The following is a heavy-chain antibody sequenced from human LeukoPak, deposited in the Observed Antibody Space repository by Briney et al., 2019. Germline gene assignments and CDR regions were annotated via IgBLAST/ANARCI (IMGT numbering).Heavy chain of an antibody. J-gene: IGHJ6*02. Sequence: PSETLSLTCTVSGDSMSTSYWSWIRQPLGKGLEWIGYFYHSGTDYNPSLKSRVTISGDMSNNQFSLKLSSVTAADTAVYYCAMAHGGQTTKEKYYYYGMDVWGQGTTVTVSS. CDR1: GDSMSTSY. CDR3: AMAHGGQTTKEKYYYYGMDV. CDR2: FYHSGT. V-gene: IGHV4-59*12. D-gene: IGHD4-23*01.